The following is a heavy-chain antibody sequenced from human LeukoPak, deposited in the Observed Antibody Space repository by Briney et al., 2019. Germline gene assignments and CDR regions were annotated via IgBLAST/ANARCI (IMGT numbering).Heavy chain of an antibody. Sequence: GGSLRLSCAASGFTFSSYEMNWVRQAPGKGLEWVSYISSSGSTIYYADSVKGRFTISRDNAKNSLYLQMNSLRAEDTAVYYCASLASVVVVAAEGYWGQGTLVTVSS. CDR1: GFTFSSYE. D-gene: IGHD2-15*01. CDR3: ASLASVVVVAAEGY. J-gene: IGHJ4*02. CDR2: ISSSGSTI. V-gene: IGHV3-48*03.